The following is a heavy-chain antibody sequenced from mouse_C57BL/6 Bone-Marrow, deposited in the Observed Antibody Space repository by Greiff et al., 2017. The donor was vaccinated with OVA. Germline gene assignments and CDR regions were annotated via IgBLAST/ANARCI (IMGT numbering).Heavy chain of an antibody. J-gene: IGHJ3*01. CDR1: GFTFSDAW. V-gene: IGHV6-6*01. Sequence: EVKLLESGGGLVQPGGSMKLSCAASGFTFSDAWMDWVRQSPEKGLEWVAEIRNKANNHATYYAESVKGRFTISRDDSKSSVYLQMNSLRAEDTGIYYCTRGRGDPFAYWGQGTLVTVSA. CDR3: TRGRGDPFAY. CDR2: IRNKANNHAT. D-gene: IGHD3-3*01.